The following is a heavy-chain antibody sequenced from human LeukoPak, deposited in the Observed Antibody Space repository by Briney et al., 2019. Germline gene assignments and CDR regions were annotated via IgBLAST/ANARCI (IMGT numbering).Heavy chain of an antibody. CDR1: GYTFTSYG. J-gene: IGHJ4*02. CDR2: ISAYNGNT. CDR3: ARDKSMAYFDY. Sequence: AVSVKVSCKASGYTFTSYGISWVRQAPGQGLEWMGWISAYNGNTNYAQKLQGRVTMTTDTSTSTAYMELRSLRSDDMAVYYCARDKSMAYFDYWGQGTLVTVSS. V-gene: IGHV1-18*03. D-gene: IGHD5-24*01.